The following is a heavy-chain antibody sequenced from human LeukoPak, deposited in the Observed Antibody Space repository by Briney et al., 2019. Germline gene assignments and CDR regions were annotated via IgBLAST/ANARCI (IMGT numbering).Heavy chain of an antibody. Sequence: GGSLRLSCAASGFTFSDYYMSWIRQAPGKGLEWVSYISSSGSTIYYADSVKGRFTISRDNAKNSLYLQMNSLRAEDTAVYYCARARGDCSSTSCYIYYYSYYYMDVWGKGTTVTVS. CDR1: GFTFSDYY. D-gene: IGHD2-2*01. V-gene: IGHV3-11*01. CDR2: ISSSGSTI. CDR3: ARARGDCSSTSCYIYYYSYYYMDV. J-gene: IGHJ6*03.